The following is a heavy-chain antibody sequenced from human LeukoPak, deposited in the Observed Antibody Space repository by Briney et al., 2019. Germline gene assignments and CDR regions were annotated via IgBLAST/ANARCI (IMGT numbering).Heavy chain of an antibody. CDR3: ARERVGGSYNDAFDI. V-gene: IGHV4-38-2*02. D-gene: IGHD1-26*01. CDR1: GYSLISGYS. CDR2: IYESGSS. J-gene: IGHJ3*02. Sequence: PSETLSLTCAVSGYSLISGYSWGWIRQPPGKGLEWIGSIYESGSSYYNPSLKSRVTVSADTSKNQFSLKLNSVTAADTAVYYCARERVGGSYNDAFDIWGQGTMVTVSS.